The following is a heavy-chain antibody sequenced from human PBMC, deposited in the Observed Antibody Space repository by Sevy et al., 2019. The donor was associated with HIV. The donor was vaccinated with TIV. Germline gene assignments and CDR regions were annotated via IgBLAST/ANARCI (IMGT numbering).Heavy chain of an antibody. J-gene: IGHJ4*02. CDR3: AGDLPPSATTVAHFDY. V-gene: IGHV3-48*03. CDR2: INSSGSTK. Sequence: GGSLRLSCAASGFSFSSYEMNWVRQAPGKGLEWVSFINSSGSTKHYSDSVRGRFPISRDNAKYSLSLQMNSLRAADTAIYYCAGDLPPSATTVAHFDYWGQGTLVTVSS. D-gene: IGHD4-17*01. CDR1: GFSFSSYE.